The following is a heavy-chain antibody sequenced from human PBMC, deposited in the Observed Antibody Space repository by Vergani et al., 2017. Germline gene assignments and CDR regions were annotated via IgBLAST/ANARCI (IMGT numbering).Heavy chain of an antibody. CDR2: IYYSGST. J-gene: IGHJ3*02. D-gene: IGHD5-18*01. V-gene: IGHV4-59*01. CDR1: GGSISSYY. Sequence: QVQLQESGPGLVKPSETLSLTCTVSGGSISSYYWSWIRQPPGKGLEWIGYIYYSGSTNYNPSLKSRVTISVDTSKNQFSLKLSSVTAADTAVYYCAREGDTAMGDAFDIWGQGTMVTVSS. CDR3: AREGDTAMGDAFDI.